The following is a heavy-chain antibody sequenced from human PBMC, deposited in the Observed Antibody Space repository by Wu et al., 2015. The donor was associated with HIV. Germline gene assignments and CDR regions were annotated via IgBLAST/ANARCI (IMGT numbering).Heavy chain of an antibody. CDR1: GYTFTSYY. D-gene: IGHD3-22*01. J-gene: IGHJ4*02. CDR2: INPSGGST. CDR3: ARERVDYDSSGYRAHRGHHFDY. Sequence: QVQLVQSGAEVKKSGASVKLSCKAFGYTFTSYYMHWVRQAPGQGLEWMGIINPSGGSTSYAQKFQGRVTMTRDTSTSTVYMELSSLRSEDTAVYYCARERVDYDSSGYRAHRGHHFDYWGQGTLVTVSS. V-gene: IGHV1-46*01.